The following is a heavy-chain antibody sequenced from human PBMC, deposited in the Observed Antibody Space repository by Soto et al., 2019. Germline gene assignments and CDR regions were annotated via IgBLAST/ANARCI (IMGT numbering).Heavy chain of an antibody. V-gene: IGHV3-23*01. J-gene: IGHJ6*02. Sequence: GGSLRLSCAASGFTFSSYAMSWVRQAPGKGLEWVSAISGSGGSTYYADSVKGRFTISRDNSKNTLYLQMNSLRAEDTAVYYCAKDRARVAGPYYFYYGMDVWGQGTTVTVSS. CDR2: ISGSGGST. D-gene: IGHD6-19*01. CDR3: AKDRARVAGPYYFYYGMDV. CDR1: GFTFSSYA.